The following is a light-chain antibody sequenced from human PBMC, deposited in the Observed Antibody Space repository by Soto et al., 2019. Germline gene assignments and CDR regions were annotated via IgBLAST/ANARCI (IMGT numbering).Light chain of an antibody. J-gene: IGKJ1*01. V-gene: IGKV3-20*01. Sequence: EVALTQSPDTLSLTTGERATLSCMASQSISSSLAWYQQKPGQAPRLLIYGASNRATGIPDRFSGSGSGTDFTLTISRLEPEDFAVYYCQQYGSSGTFGQGTKLDFK. CDR1: QSISSS. CDR2: GAS. CDR3: QQYGSSGT.